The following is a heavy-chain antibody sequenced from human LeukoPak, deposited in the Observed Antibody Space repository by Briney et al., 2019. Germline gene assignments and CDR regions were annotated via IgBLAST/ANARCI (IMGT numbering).Heavy chain of an antibody. D-gene: IGHD6-6*01. CDR3: ARYSSSPRVFDY. J-gene: IGHJ4*02. V-gene: IGHV6-1*01. Sequence: SQTLSLTCAISGDSVSINSASWDWIRQSPSRGPEWLGRTYYRSKWYNDYAVSVKSRITINPDTSKNQFSLQLNSVTPEDTAVYYCARYSSSPRVFDYWGQGTLVPVSS. CDR2: TYYRSKWYN. CDR1: GDSVSINSAS.